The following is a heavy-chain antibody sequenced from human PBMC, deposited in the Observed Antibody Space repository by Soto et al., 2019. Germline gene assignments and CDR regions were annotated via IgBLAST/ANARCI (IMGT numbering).Heavy chain of an antibody. V-gene: IGHV3-30*18. CDR3: AKDPSVDY. CDR1: GFTFSSYG. J-gene: IGHJ4*02. Sequence: GGSLRLSCAASGFTFSSYGMHWVRQAPGKGLEWVAVISYDGNNKYYADSVKGRFTISRDNSKNTLYLQMNSLRPEDTAVYYCAKDPSVDYWGQGTLVTVSS. D-gene: IGHD6-19*01. CDR2: ISYDGNNK.